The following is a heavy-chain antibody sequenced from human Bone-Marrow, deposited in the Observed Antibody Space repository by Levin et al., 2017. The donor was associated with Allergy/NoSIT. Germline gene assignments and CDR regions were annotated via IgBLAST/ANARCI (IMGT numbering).Heavy chain of an antibody. CDR2: INPNSGGT. Sequence: ASVKVSCKASGYTFTGYYMHWVRQAPGQGLEWMGWINPNSGGTNYAQKFQGRVTMTRDTSISTAYMELSRLRSDDTAVYYCARVRLQYPPFYYYGMDVWGQGTTVTVSS. CDR3: ARVRLQYPPFYYYGMDV. CDR1: GYTFTGYY. D-gene: IGHD4-11*01. J-gene: IGHJ6*02. V-gene: IGHV1-2*02.